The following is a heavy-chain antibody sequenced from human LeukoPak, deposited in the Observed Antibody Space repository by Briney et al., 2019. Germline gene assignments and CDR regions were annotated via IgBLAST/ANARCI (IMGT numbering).Heavy chain of an antibody. CDR3: AREGLTTVTTPYYFDY. D-gene: IGHD4-17*01. CDR2: VDPEDGET. V-gene: IGHV1-69-2*01. J-gene: IGHJ4*02. Sequence: GASVKVSCKVSGYTFTYYYMHWVQQAPGKGLEWMGLVDPEDGETIYAEKFQGRVTITADTSTDTAYMELSSLRSEDTAVYYCAREGLTTVTTPYYFDYWGQGTLVTVSS. CDR1: GYTFTYYY.